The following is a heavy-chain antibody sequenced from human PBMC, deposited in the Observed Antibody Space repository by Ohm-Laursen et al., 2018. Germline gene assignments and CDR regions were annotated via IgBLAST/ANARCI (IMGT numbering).Heavy chain of an antibody. V-gene: IGHV3-9*01. CDR3: AKEIWAYYYYGMDV. CDR1: GFQFDRYS. Sequence: SLRLSCAASGFQFDRYSMHWVRQAPGKGLEWVSGISWNSGSIGYADSVKGRFTISRDNAKNSLYLQMNSLRAEDTALYYCAKEIWAYYYYGMDVWGQGTTVTVSS. J-gene: IGHJ6*02. D-gene: IGHD7-27*01. CDR2: ISWNSGSI.